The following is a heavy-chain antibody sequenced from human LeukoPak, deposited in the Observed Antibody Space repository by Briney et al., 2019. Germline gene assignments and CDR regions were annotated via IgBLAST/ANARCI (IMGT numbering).Heavy chain of an antibody. CDR1: GFTFSSYA. CDR2: IYSGGST. J-gene: IGHJ4*02. Sequence: GGSLRLSCAASGFTFSSYAMSWVRQAPGKGLEWVSVIYSGGSTYYADSVKGRFTISRDNSKNTLYPQMNSLRAEDTAVYCCARVSSGWYVADYWGQGTLVTVSS. D-gene: IGHD6-19*01. CDR3: ARVSSGWYVADY. V-gene: IGHV3-53*01.